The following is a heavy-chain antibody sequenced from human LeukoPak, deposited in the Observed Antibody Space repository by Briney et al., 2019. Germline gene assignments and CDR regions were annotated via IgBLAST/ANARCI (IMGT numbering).Heavy chain of an antibody. D-gene: IGHD7-27*01. Sequence: EASVKVSCKTSGYTFIDYFIHWVRQTPGQGLEWMGRINPNTGGTDDAQNFQDRVTMTRDTSINAVYMELNGLTSDDTAVYYCARDLPSTSNWELDYWGQGTLVTVSS. CDR1: GYTFIDYF. CDR2: INPNTGGT. J-gene: IGHJ4*02. CDR3: ARDLPSTSNWELDY. V-gene: IGHV1-2*06.